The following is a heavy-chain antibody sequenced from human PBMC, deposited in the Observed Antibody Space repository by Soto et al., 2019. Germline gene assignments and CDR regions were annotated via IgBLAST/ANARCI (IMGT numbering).Heavy chain of an antibody. CDR1: GYTFTSYG. CDR3: ARDFKDYVWGSYRAYYAMDV. J-gene: IGHJ6*02. D-gene: IGHD3-16*02. CDR2: ISAYNGNT. V-gene: IGHV1-18*01. Sequence: ASVKVSCKASGYTFTSYGISWVRQAPGQGLEWMGWISAYNGNTNYAQKLQGRVTMTTDTSTSTAYMELRSLRSDDTAVYYCARDFKDYVWGSYRAYYAMDVWGQGTTVTVSS.